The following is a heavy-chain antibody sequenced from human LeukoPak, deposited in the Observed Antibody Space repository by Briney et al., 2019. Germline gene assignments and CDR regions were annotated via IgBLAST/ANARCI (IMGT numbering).Heavy chain of an antibody. CDR1: GYTFTSYD. D-gene: IGHD3-22*01. CDR3: ARGHHYYDSSGYDACDI. CDR2: MNPNSGNT. Sequence: ASVKVSCKASGYTFTSYDINWVRQATGQGLEWMGWMNPNSGNTGYAQKFQGRVTMTRNTSISTAYMELSSLRSEDTAVYYCARGHHYYDSSGYDACDIWGQGTMVTVSS. V-gene: IGHV1-8*01. J-gene: IGHJ3*02.